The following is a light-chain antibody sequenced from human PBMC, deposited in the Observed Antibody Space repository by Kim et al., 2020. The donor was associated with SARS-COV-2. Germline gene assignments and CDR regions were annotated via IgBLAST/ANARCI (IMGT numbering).Light chain of an antibody. Sequence: QSALTQPRSVSGSPGQSVTISCTGTSSDVGAYGLVSWYQQHPGKAPKVMIYDVSKRPSGVPDRFSGPKSGNTASLTISGLQAEDEADYYCCSYAGNYIWVFGGGTQLTVL. CDR1: SSDVGAYGL. J-gene: IGLJ3*02. V-gene: IGLV2-11*01. CDR2: DVS. CDR3: CSYAGNYIWV.